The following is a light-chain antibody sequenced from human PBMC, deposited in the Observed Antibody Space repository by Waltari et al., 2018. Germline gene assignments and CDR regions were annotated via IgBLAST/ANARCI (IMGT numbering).Light chain of an antibody. V-gene: IGLV2-18*02. CDR2: RVS. CDR1: RRGIASYSY. J-gene: IGLJ2*01. Sequence: QAALTQPPSVSKSLGQSVTIPCAGTRRGIASYSYLPWYQQHPGTDPRLLIYRVSNRPSGVSDRFSGFKSGSTTSLTISGLQAEDEAIYYCCSYRSGSTGLFGGGTRLTVL. CDR3: CSYRSGSTGL.